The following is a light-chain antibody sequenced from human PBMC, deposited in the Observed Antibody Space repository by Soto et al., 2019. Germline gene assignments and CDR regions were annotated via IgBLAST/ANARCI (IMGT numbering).Light chain of an antibody. V-gene: IGKV1-39*01. J-gene: IGKJ1*01. CDR3: QPRSTTPRT. CDR2: AAS. Sequence: DIQMTHWPSSLSASVGARVSVTCRASQSIRTFLNWYPQRPGEAPKLLIYAASSLQSGVPSRFSGSGSGADFTLTTGSLQPEDFATYYRQPRSTTPRTFGQGTKV. CDR1: QSIRTF.